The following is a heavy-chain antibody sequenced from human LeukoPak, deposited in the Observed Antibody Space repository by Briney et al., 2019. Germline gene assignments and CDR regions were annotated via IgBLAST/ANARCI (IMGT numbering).Heavy chain of an antibody. CDR3: AREGYIYGSGGGYF. CDR2: ISSSSSYI. Sequence: PGGSLRLSCAASGFTFSSYSMNWVRQAPGKGLEWVSSISSSSSYIYYADSVKGRFTISRDNAKNSLYLQMNSLRAEDTAVYYCAREGYIYGSGGGYFWGQGTLVTVSS. J-gene: IGHJ4*02. D-gene: IGHD5-18*01. CDR1: GFTFSSYS. V-gene: IGHV3-21*01.